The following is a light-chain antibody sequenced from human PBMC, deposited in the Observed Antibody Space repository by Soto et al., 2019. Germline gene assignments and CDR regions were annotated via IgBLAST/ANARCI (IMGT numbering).Light chain of an antibody. CDR2: EVS. CDR3: TSWTTTNTRV. V-gene: IGLV2-14*01. J-gene: IGLJ3*02. Sequence: QSALTQPASVSGSPGQSITISCTGTSSDVGAYDYVSWFQHHPGKPPKLMIFEVSKRSSGVPDRFSGSKSGNTASLTISTLQPEDEANYYCTSWTTTNTRVFGGGTKLTVL. CDR1: SSDVGAYDY.